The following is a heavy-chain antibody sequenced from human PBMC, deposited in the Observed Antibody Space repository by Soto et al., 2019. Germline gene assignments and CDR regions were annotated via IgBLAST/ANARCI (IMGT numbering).Heavy chain of an antibody. V-gene: IGHV3-53*01. CDR3: ARRDASEAFDI. CDR2: VYRGGST. CDR1: GFNVSNSY. J-gene: IGHJ3*02. Sequence: GGSLRLSCVASGFNVSNSYMHWVRQAPGKGLEWVSVVYRGGSTYYADSMKGRFTISRDNSKNTLFLQMHSLRVEDMAAYYCARRDASEAFDIWGQGTMVT.